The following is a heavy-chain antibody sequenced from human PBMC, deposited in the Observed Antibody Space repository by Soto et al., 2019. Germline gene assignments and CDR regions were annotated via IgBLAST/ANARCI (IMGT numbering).Heavy chain of an antibody. V-gene: IGHV3-21*01. J-gene: IGHJ5*02. CDR2: ISSSSSYI. D-gene: IGHD3-3*01. CDR3: ARAGFWGGYYDYNWFDP. Sequence: EVQLVESGGGLVKPGGSLRLSCAASGFTFSSYSMNWVRQAPGKGLEWVSSISSSSSYIYYADSVKGRFTISRDNAKHSLYLPMNSLRAEATDVDYCARAGFWGGYYDYNWFDPWGEGTLVTVAS. CDR1: GFTFSSYS.